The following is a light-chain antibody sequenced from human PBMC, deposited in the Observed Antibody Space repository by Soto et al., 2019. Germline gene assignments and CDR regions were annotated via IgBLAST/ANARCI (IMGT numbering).Light chain of an antibody. CDR2: DVS. Sequence: EIVMTQSPGTLSVSPGERVTLSCRASQSLSSTLAWYQQKPGQAPRLLIYDVSTRATGIPARFSGSGSGAEFTLTISSLQSEDVAVYFCQQYYNWPPQYTFGQRTKLQI. V-gene: IGKV3-15*01. CDR3: QQYYNWPPQYT. J-gene: IGKJ2*01. CDR1: QSLSST.